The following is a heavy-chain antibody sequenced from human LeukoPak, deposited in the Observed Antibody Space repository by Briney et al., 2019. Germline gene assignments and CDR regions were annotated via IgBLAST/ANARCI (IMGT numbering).Heavy chain of an antibody. CDR3: ARAVDDDLAGYYWGDWFDP. Sequence: SVKVSCKATGGTFSNYAISWVRQAPGQGLEWMGRIIVTLGAANYAQKFQGRVAITADKSTSTAYMELSSLTSEDTAVYYCARAVDDDLAGYYWGDWFDPWGQGSLVSVSS. D-gene: IGHD3-9*01. CDR1: GGTFSNYA. J-gene: IGHJ5*02. V-gene: IGHV1-69*04. CDR2: IIVTLGAA.